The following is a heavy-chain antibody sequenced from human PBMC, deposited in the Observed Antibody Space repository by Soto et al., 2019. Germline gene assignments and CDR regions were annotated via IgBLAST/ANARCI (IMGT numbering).Heavy chain of an antibody. Sequence: ASVKVSCKASGYTFTSYAMHWVRQAPGQRLEWMGWINAGNGNTKYSQKFQGRVTITRDTSASTAYMELSSLRSEDTAVYYCARELSLMITSPGYWGQGTLVTVSS. CDR3: ARELSLMITSPGY. V-gene: IGHV1-3*01. J-gene: IGHJ4*02. CDR1: GYTFTSYA. CDR2: INAGNGNT. D-gene: IGHD3-16*01.